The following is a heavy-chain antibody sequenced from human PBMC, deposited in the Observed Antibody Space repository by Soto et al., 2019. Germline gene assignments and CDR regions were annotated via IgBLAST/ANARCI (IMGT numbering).Heavy chain of an antibody. J-gene: IGHJ4*02. V-gene: IGHV1-69*06. D-gene: IGHD5-12*01. Sequence: QVQLVQSGAEVKKPGSSVKVSCKASGGTFSSYAISWVRQAPGQGLEWMGGIIPIFGTANYAQKFQGRVTITADKSTSPAYMELSSLGSEDTVVYYCARVRDGYNQRLDYWGQGTLVTVSS. CDR3: ARVRDGYNQRLDY. CDR1: GGTFSSYA. CDR2: IIPIFGTA.